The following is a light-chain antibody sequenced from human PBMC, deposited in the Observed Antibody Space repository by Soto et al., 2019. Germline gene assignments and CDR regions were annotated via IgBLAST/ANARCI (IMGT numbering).Light chain of an antibody. CDR2: DVS. CDR3: SSFTSSTTYV. J-gene: IGLJ1*01. Sequence: VLTQPASVPGSPGQSITISCTGTSSDVGGYNYVSWYQQHPGKAPKLMIYDVSNRPSGVSNRFSGSKSGNTASLTISGLQTEDEADYYCSSFTSSTTYVFGTGTKVTVL. V-gene: IGLV2-14*01. CDR1: SSDVGGYNY.